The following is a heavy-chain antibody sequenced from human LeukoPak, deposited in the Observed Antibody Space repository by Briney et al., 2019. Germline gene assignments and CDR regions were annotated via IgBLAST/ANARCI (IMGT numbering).Heavy chain of an antibody. Sequence: ASVKVSCKASGYTFTGYYMHWVRQAPGQGLEWMGWINPNSGGTNYAQKFQGRVTMTRDTSISTAYMELSRLRSDDTAVYYCARDHLPFDEYYYDSSGYSDYWGQGTLVTVSS. J-gene: IGHJ4*02. V-gene: IGHV1-2*02. D-gene: IGHD3-22*01. CDR3: ARDHLPFDEYYYDSSGYSDY. CDR2: INPNSGGT. CDR1: GYTFTGYY.